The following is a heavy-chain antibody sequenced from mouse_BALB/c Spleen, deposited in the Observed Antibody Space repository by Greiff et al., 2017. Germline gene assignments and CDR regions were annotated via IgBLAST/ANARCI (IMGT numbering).Heavy chain of an antibody. CDR1: GYSITSGYS. CDR2: IHYSGST. Sequence: EVKLMESGPDLVKPSQSLSLTCTVTGYSITSGYSWPWIRQFPGNKLEWMGYIHYSGSTNYNPSLKSRISITRDTSKNQFFLQLNSVTTEDTATYYCAREGYGNYYAMDYWGQGTSVTVSS. V-gene: IGHV3-1*02. D-gene: IGHD2-1*01. CDR3: AREGYGNYYAMDY. J-gene: IGHJ4*01.